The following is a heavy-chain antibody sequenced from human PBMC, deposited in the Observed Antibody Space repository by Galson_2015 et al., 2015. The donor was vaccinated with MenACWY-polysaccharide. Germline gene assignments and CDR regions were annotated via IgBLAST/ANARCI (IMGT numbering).Heavy chain of an antibody. CDR2: ISGSGGST. Sequence: SLRLSCAASGFTFSSYAMSWVRQAPGKGLEWVSAISGSGGSTYYADSVKGRFTISRDNSKNTLYLQMNSLRAEDTAVYYCAKHPGDYDRFDYWGQGTLVTVSS. CDR3: AKHPGDYDRFDY. J-gene: IGHJ4*02. CDR1: GFTFSSYA. V-gene: IGHV3-23*01. D-gene: IGHD4-17*01.